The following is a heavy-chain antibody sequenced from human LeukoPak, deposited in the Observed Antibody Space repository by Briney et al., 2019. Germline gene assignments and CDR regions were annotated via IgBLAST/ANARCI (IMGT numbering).Heavy chain of an antibody. Sequence: GGSLRLSCAASGFTFSSYGMSWVRQAPGKGLEWVSAISGSGGSTYYADSVKGRFTISRDNSKNTLYLQMNSLRAEDTAVYYCATLWYGALLWFGDNDYFDYWGQGTLVTVSS. J-gene: IGHJ4*02. D-gene: IGHD3-10*01. CDR1: GFTFSSYG. CDR3: ATLWYGALLWFGDNDYFDY. V-gene: IGHV3-23*01. CDR2: ISGSGGST.